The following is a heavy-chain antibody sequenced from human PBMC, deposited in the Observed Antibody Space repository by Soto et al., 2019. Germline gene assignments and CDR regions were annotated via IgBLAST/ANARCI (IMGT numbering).Heavy chain of an antibody. CDR1: GFTFSTYA. Sequence: GGSLRLSCAASGFTFSTYAMRWVRQAPGKGLEWVSAISGGGGNTYYADSVKGRFTISRDNSKNTLFLQMNSLRAEDTAVYYCAKDTGGDGSSSFDYWGQGALVTVSS. J-gene: IGHJ4*02. V-gene: IGHV3-23*01. D-gene: IGHD3-16*01. CDR3: AKDTGGDGSSSFDY. CDR2: ISGGGGNT.